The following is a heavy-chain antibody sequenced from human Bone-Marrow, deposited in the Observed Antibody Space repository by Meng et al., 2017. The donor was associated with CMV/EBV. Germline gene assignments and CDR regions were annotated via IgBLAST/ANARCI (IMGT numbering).Heavy chain of an antibody. V-gene: IGHV4-39*02. CDR1: GGSISSSSYY. J-gene: IGHJ4*02. Sequence: SETLSLTCTVSGGSISSSSYYWGWIRQPPGKGLEWIGSIYYSGSTYYNPSLKSRVTISVDTSKNQFSLKLSSVTAADTAVYYCARDRLRNFDYWGQGILVTVSS. CDR3: ARDRLRNFDY. D-gene: IGHD1-14*01. CDR2: IYYSGST.